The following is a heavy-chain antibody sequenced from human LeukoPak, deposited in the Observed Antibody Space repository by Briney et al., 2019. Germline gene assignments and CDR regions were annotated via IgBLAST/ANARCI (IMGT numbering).Heavy chain of an antibody. V-gene: IGHV3-23*01. CDR2: VSGSGDRM. J-gene: IGHJ4*02. CDR3: AKAAAAPGFDL. CDR1: GFTSSSYA. D-gene: IGHD6-13*01. Sequence: GGSLRLSCAASGFTSSSYALNWVRQAPGKGLEWVATVSGSGDRMYHADSVKGRFTISRDNSKNTIYLQMNSLRAEDTALYYCAKAAAAPGFDLWGQGSLVTVSS.